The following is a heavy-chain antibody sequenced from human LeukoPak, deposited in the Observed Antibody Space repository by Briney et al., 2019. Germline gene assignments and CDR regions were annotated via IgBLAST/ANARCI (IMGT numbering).Heavy chain of an antibody. D-gene: IGHD1/OR15-1a*01. CDR2: INPNSGGT. CDR1: GYTFTGYY. J-gene: IGHJ6*02. CDR3: ARGTGSYYYYGMDV. Sequence: GASVKVSCKASGYTFTGYYMHWVRQAPGQGLEWMGWINPNSGGTNYAQKVQGRVTMTRDTSNSTAYMELSRLRSDDTAVYYCARGTGSYYYYGMDVWGQGTTVTVSS. V-gene: IGHV1-2*02.